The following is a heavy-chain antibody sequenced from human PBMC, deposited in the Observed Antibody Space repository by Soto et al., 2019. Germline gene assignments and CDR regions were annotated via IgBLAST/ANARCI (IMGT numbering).Heavy chain of an antibody. V-gene: IGHV1-3*01. D-gene: IGHD2-15*01. CDR3: ARGIATGQLDP. CDR1: GYTFTRYT. CDR2: INPDNGNT. J-gene: IGHJ5*02. Sequence: GASVTVSCKASGYTFTRYTMNWVRQAPGQRLEWMGWINPDNGNTKSSQKFQDRVIITRDTSASTAYMDLSSLRSEDTAVYYCARGIATGQLDPWGQGTLGTVYS.